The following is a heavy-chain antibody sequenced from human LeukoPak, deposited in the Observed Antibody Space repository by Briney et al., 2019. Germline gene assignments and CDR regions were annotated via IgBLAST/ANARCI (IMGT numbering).Heavy chain of an antibody. D-gene: IGHD5-24*01. J-gene: IGHJ4*02. V-gene: IGHV3-21*01. CDR3: ARDGDGSVDFDY. CDR1: GFTFSSYS. CDR2: ITRSSNYK. Sequence: GGSLRLSCAASGFTFSSYSMTWVRQAPGKGLEWVSSITRSSNYKYCADSLKGRFTISRDNTKNSLYLQINSLRAEDTAVYYCARDGDGSVDFDYWGQGTLVTVSS.